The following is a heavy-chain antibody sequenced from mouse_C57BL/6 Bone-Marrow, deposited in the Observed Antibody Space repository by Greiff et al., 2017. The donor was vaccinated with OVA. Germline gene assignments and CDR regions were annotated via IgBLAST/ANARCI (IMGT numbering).Heavy chain of an antibody. D-gene: IGHD1-1*01. J-gene: IGHJ3*01. CDR1: GYTFTSYW. CDR2: IHPNSGST. V-gene: IGHV1-64*01. CDR3: ARAYYYGSSWFAY. Sequence: QVQLQQPGAELVKPGASVKLSCKASGYTFTSYWMHWAKQRPGQGLEWIGMIHPNSGSTNYNEKFKSKATLTVDKSSSTAYMQLSSLTSEDSAVYYCARAYYYGSSWFAYWGQGTLVTVSA.